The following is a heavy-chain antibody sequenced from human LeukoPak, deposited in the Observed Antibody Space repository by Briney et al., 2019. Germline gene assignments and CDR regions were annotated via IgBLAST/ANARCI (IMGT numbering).Heavy chain of an antibody. J-gene: IGHJ4*02. CDR3: ASQAVAGLYQFDN. V-gene: IGHV6-1*01. CDR2: TYYRSKWYS. Sequence: NPSQTLSLTCAISGDTVSNNRAPWNRITQSPSRGLAWLGRTYYRSKWYSDYAVSVKSRITIDPDTSKNQFSLHMNSVTPEDTAAYYCASQAVAGLYQFDNWGQGTLVTVSS. D-gene: IGHD6-19*01. CDR1: GDTVSNNRAP.